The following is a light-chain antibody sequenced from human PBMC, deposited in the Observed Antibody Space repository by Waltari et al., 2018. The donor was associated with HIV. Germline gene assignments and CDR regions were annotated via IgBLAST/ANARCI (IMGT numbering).Light chain of an antibody. V-gene: IGLV2-8*01. J-gene: IGLJ2*01. Sequence: QSALTQPPSASGSPGQSVTISCTGTSSDVGAYNYVSWFQQHPGKAPKLMFYDVTRRPSGFPDRFSGSKSGNTASLTVSGLQAEDEADYYCASHAGSKDVFGGGTRLTVL. CDR3: ASHAGSKDV. CDR1: SSDVGAYNY. CDR2: DVT.